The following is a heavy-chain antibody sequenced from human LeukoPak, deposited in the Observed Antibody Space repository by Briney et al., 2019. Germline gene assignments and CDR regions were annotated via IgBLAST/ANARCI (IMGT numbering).Heavy chain of an antibody. CDR3: AREAPNGFYYDSSGYYVY. CDR2: INSDGSST. D-gene: IGHD3-22*01. CDR1: GFTFSSYW. Sequence: GGSLRLSCAASGFTFSSYWMHWVRQAPGKGLVWVSRINSDGSSTSYADSVKGRFTISRDNAKNTLYLQMNSLRAEDTAVYYCAREAPNGFYYDSSGYYVYWGQGTLVTVSS. J-gene: IGHJ4*02. V-gene: IGHV3-74*01.